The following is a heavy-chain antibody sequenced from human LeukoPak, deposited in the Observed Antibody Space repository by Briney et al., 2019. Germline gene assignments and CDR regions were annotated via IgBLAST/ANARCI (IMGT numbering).Heavy chain of an antibody. CDR3: ARRGVIAILR. V-gene: IGHV4-34*01. D-gene: IGHD2-21*01. J-gene: IGHJ4*02. CDR2: INHSGNT. Sequence: SETLSLTCAVYGGSFSGYFWSWIRQPPGKGLEWIGEINHSGNTNYNPSLKSRVTISVDTSKNQFSLKLSSVTAADTAVYYCARRGVIAILRWGQGTLVTVSS. CDR1: GGSFSGYF.